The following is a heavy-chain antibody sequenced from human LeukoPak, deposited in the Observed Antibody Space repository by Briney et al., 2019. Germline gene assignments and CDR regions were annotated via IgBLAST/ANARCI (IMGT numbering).Heavy chain of an antibody. V-gene: IGHV1-69*13. CDR2: IIPIFGTT. D-gene: IGHD3-10*01. CDR3: ARDGYGSGTYFDY. CDR1: GGTFSNYA. Sequence: GASVKVSCKASGGTFSNYAISWVRQAPGQGLEWMGGIIPIFGTTNYAQKFQGRVTITADESTSTAYMELSSLRSEDTAVYYCARDGYGSGTYFDYWGQGTLVTVSS. J-gene: IGHJ4*02.